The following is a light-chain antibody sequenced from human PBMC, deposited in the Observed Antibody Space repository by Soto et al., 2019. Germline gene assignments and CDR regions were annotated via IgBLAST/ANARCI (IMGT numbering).Light chain of an antibody. CDR2: EVS. J-gene: IGLJ1*01. V-gene: IGLV2-14*01. CDR1: ISDVCGYNY. CDR3: SYYTSSSNPYV. Sequence: QSALTQPASLSGSPGDLITISCTGTISDVCGYNYVSWYQQHPGKAPKLMIYEVSNRPSGVSNRFSGSKSGNTASLTISGLQAEDEADYYCSYYTSSSNPYVFGTGTKVNVL.